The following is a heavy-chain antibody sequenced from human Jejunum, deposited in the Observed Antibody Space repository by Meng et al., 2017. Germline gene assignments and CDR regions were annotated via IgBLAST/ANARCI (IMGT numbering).Heavy chain of an antibody. Sequence: QVELQEAGPGLGKPAQTRARTGSVSGDSIRGADYYWTWIRQAPGKGLEWIGYIYYSGTTYYNPSLKTRLILSVDTSTNRFSLNLSSVAAADTAMYYCARSRVVPAAYFDSWGHGTLVTVSS. J-gene: IGHJ4*01. CDR2: IYYSGTT. CDR3: ARSRVVPAAYFDS. CDR1: GDSIRGADYY. V-gene: IGHV4-30-4*01. D-gene: IGHD2-2*01.